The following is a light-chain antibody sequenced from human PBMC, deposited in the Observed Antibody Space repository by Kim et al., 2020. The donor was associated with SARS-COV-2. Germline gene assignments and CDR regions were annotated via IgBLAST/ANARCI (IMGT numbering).Light chain of an antibody. CDR3: QQYHKWPLT. J-gene: IGKJ4*01. V-gene: IGKV3-15*01. Sequence: VSPGERVTLSRRASQSVTSNLAWYQQKPGQTPSLLIYDASTRATDIPGRFSGSGSGAEFTLTISSLQSEDFAVYYCQQYHKWPLTFGGGTKVDIK. CDR2: DAS. CDR1: QSVTSN.